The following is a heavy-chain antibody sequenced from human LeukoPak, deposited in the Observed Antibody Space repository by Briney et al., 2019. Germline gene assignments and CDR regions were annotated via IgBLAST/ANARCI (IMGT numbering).Heavy chain of an antibody. V-gene: IGHV4-59*01. Sequence: SETLSLTCTVSGGSISSYYWSWIRQPPGKGLEWIGYIYYSGSTNYNPSLKSRVTISVDTSKNQFSLKLSSVTAADTAVYYCARDRRRRDSYGDYLFYYYYYMDVWGKGTTVTVSS. D-gene: IGHD4-17*01. CDR2: IYYSGST. J-gene: IGHJ6*03. CDR3: ARDRRRRDSYGDYLFYYYYYMDV. CDR1: GGSISSYY.